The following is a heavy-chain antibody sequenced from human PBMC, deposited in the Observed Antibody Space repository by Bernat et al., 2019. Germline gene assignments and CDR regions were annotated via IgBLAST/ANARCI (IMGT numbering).Heavy chain of an antibody. CDR3: ARRGISYSTYLSHSVAYSYYYMDV. J-gene: IGHJ6*03. Sequence: EVQLVQSGAEVKKPGESLKISCKGSGYSFTSYWIGWVRQMPGKGLEWMGIIYPGDSDTRYSPSFQGQVTISADKSISTAYLQWSSLKASDTAMYYCARRGISYSTYLSHSVAYSYYYMDVWGTGTTVTVSS. CDR1: GYSFTSYW. D-gene: IGHD4-11*01. CDR2: IYPGDSDT. V-gene: IGHV5-51*01.